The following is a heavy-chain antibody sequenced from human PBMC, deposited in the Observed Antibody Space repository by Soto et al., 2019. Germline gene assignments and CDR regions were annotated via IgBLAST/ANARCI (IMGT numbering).Heavy chain of an antibody. CDR2: ISSSGSTI. CDR1: GFTFSSYE. D-gene: IGHD5-12*01. J-gene: IGHJ3*02. CDR3: ARAQRWLQLKAMGAFDI. Sequence: PGGSLRLSCAASGFTFSSYEMNWVRQAPGKGLEWVSYISSSGSTIYYADSVKGRFTISRDNAKNSLYLQMNSLRAEDTAVYYCARAQRWLQLKAMGAFDIWGQGTMVTVSS. V-gene: IGHV3-48*03.